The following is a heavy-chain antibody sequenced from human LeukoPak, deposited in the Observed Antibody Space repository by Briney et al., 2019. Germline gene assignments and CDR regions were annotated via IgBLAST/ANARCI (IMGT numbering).Heavy chain of an antibody. CDR2: IYYSGST. V-gene: IGHV4-59*08. D-gene: IGHD3-10*01. J-gene: IGHJ4*02. Sequence: SETLSLTCTVSGGSISSYYWSWIRQTPGKGLEWIGDIYYSGSTNYNPSLKSRVTISVDTSKNQFSLKLSSVTAADTAVYYCARLSYGSGSHYNFYFDFWGQGTLVTVSA. CDR3: ARLSYGSGSHYNFYFDF. CDR1: GGSISSYY.